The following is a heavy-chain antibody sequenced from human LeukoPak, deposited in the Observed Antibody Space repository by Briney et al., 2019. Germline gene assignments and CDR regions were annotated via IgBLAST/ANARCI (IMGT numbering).Heavy chain of an antibody. CDR2: INHGGST. D-gene: IGHD7-27*01. V-gene: IGHV4-59*04. CDR1: GGSISGYY. CDR3: ARVGPNWGFKENFDF. Sequence: SETLSLTCTVSGGSISGYYWSWIRQPPGRGLEWIGSINHGGSTDYNPSLKSRVIMSIDTSKNHFSLKLTSVTAADTAVYYCARVGPNWGFKENFDFWGQGTLVTVSS. J-gene: IGHJ4*02.